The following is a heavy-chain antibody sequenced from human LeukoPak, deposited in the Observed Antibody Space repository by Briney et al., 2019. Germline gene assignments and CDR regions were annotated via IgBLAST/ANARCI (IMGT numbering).Heavy chain of an antibody. CDR2: IWYDGSNK. J-gene: IGHJ6*03. V-gene: IGHV3-33*01. D-gene: IGHD6-13*01. CDR3: ARAVAAAGGYYYYYMDV. CDR1: GFTFSSYG. Sequence: GRSLRLSCAASGFTFSSYGMHWVRQAPGKGLECVAVIWYDGSNKYYADSVKGRFTISRDNSKNTLYLQMNSLRAEDTAVYYCARAVAAAGGYYYYYMDVWGKGTTVTVSS.